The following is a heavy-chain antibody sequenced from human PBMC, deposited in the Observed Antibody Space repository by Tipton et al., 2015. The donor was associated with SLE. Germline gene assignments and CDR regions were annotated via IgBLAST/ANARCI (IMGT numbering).Heavy chain of an antibody. V-gene: IGHV1-69*01. CDR2: IIPIFGTA. D-gene: IGHD6-13*01. CDR3: ARDGKLVPTDY. Sequence: QVQLVQSGAEVKKPGASVKVSCKASGYTFTSYGISWVRQAPGQGLEWMGGIIPIFGTANYAQKFQGRVTITTDESTSTAYMELSSLRSEDTAVYYCARDGKLVPTDYWGQGTLVTVSS. CDR1: GYTFTSYG. J-gene: IGHJ4*02.